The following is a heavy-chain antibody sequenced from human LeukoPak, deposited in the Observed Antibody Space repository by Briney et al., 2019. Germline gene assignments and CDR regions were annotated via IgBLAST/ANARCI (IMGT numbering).Heavy chain of an antibody. CDR2: ITGGGSAT. CDR1: GFTFRDFS. CDR3: AKDYYYGSGSYLFDY. Sequence: GGSLRLSCAASGFTFRDFSMHWVRQAPGKGLEWVSLITGGGSATHYADSVKGRFTISRDYSKNTLYLQMNSLRADDTAVYYCAKDYYYGSGSYLFDYWGQGTLVTVSS. D-gene: IGHD3-10*01. J-gene: IGHJ4*02. V-gene: IGHV3-NL1*01.